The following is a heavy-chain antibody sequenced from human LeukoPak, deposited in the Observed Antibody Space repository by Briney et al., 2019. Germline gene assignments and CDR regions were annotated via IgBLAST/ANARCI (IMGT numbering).Heavy chain of an antibody. Sequence: SETLSLTCAVYGGSFSGYYWSWIRQPPGKGLEWIGEINHSGSTNYNPSLKSRVTISVDTSKNQFSLKLSSVTAADMAVYYCARGKVRGVIITWSYYYYMDVWGKGTTVTVSS. CDR1: GGSFSGYY. V-gene: IGHV4-34*01. CDR2: INHSGST. J-gene: IGHJ6*03. CDR3: ARGKVRGVIITWSYYYYMDV. D-gene: IGHD3-10*01.